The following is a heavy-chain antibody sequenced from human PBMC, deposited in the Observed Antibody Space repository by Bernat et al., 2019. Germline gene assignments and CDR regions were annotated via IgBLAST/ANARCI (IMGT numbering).Heavy chain of an antibody. CDR3: ASQKVGIAARPLDY. J-gene: IGHJ4*02. Sequence: EVQLVESGGGLVQPGRSLRLSCAASGFTFDDYAMHWVRQAPGKGLEWVSGISWNSGSIVYADSVKGRFTISRDNAKNSLYLQMNSLRAEDTALYYCASQKVGIAARPLDYWGQGTLVTVSS. CDR1: GFTFDDYA. D-gene: IGHD6-6*01. V-gene: IGHV3-9*01. CDR2: ISWNSGSI.